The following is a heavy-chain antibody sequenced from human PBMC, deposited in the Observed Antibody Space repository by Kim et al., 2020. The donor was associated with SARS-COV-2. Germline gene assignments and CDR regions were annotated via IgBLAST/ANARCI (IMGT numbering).Heavy chain of an antibody. V-gene: IGHV1-2*02. CDR1: GYTFTGYY. Sequence: ASVKVSCKASGYTFTGYYMHWVRQAPGQGLEWMGWINPNSGGTNYAQKFQGRVTMTRDTSISTAYMELSRLRSDDTAVYYCARWPYYYYGMDVWGQGTTVTVSS. CDR3: ARWPYYYYGMDV. CDR2: INPNSGGT. J-gene: IGHJ6*02.